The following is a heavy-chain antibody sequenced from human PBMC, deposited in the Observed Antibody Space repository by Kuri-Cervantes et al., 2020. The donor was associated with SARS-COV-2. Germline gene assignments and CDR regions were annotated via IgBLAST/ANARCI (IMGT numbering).Heavy chain of an antibody. CDR3: ARDVVDIYDFWSGYYTGYYYYGMDV. V-gene: IGHV3-11*06. D-gene: IGHD3-3*01. CDR1: GFTFSDYY. Sequence: GGSLRLSCAASGFTFSDYYMSWIRQAPGKGLEWVSYISSSSSYTNYADSVKGRFTISRGNAKNSLYLQMNSLRAEDTAVYYCARDVVDIYDFWSGYYTGYYYYGMDVWGQGTTVTVSS. J-gene: IGHJ6*02. CDR2: ISSSSSYT.